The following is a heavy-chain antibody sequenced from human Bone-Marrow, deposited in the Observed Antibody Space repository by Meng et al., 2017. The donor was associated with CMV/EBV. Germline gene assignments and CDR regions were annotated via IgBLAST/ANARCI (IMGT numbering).Heavy chain of an antibody. V-gene: IGHV1-2*02. CDR3: ARVDPYGGNPYYYYGMDV. D-gene: IGHD4/OR15-4a*01. Sequence: ASVKVSCKASGYTFTGYYMHWVRQAPGQGLEWMGWINPNSGGTNYAQKFQGRVTMTRDTSISTAYMELSRLRSDDTAVYYCARVDPYGGNPYYYYGMDVCGQGSTVTFSS. J-gene: IGHJ6*02. CDR1: GYTFTGYY. CDR2: INPNSGGT.